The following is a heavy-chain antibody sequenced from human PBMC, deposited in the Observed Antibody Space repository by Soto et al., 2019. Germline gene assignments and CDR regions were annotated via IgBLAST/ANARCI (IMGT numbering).Heavy chain of an antibody. CDR3: ARVGYSDSSGYYPNYWYFDL. CDR2: ISAYNGNT. D-gene: IGHD3-22*01. V-gene: IGHV1-18*01. CDR1: GYTFTSYG. J-gene: IGHJ2*01. Sequence: SVKVACKSSGYTFTSYGISWVRQAPGQGLEWMGWISAYNGNTNYAQKLQGRVTMTTDTSTSTAYMELRSLTSDYTAVYYCARVGYSDSSGYYPNYWYFDLWGRGTLVTVSS.